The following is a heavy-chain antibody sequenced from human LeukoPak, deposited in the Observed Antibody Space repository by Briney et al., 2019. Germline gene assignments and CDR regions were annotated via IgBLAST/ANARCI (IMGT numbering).Heavy chain of an antibody. V-gene: IGHV3-30*01. Sequence: GRSLRLSCAASGFTFSGYAMHWVRQAPGKGLEWVAVTSYDEDDKYYADSVKGRFTISRDNPKDTLYLQMNSLRAEDTAVYYCARDLRLGSSWYLYWYFDLWGRGTLVTVSS. J-gene: IGHJ2*01. CDR1: GFTFSGYA. CDR2: TSYDEDDK. CDR3: ARDLRLGSSWYLYWYFDL. D-gene: IGHD6-13*01.